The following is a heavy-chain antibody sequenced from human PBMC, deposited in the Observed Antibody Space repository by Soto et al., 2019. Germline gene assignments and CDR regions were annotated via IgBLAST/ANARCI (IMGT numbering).Heavy chain of an antibody. J-gene: IGHJ4*02. CDR1: GFTLCDYY. V-gene: IGHV3-11*04. D-gene: IGHD1-1*01. CDR2: STNSGPIS. CDR3: ARSGDNYNRLDY. Sequence: SLALVCEGSGFTLCDYYTGWISQASGKGLEWISYSTNSGPISQYADSVKGRFSISRDNTKNLLYLQMNSLRAEDTAVYYCARSGDNYNRLDYWGQGTPVTVSS.